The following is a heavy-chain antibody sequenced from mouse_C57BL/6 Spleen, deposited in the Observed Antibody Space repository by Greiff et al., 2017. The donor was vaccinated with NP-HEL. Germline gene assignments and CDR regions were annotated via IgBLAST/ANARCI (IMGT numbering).Heavy chain of an antibody. CDR2: ISYDGSN. V-gene: IGHV3-6*01. CDR1: GYSITSGYY. Sequence: EVHLVESGPGLVKPSQSLSLTCSVTGYSITSGYYWNWIRQFPGNKLEWMGYISYDGSNNYNPSLKNRISITRDTSKNQFFLKLNSVTTEDTATYYCAREGDGSDYWGQGTTLTVSS. J-gene: IGHJ2*01. D-gene: IGHD2-3*01. CDR3: AREGDGSDY.